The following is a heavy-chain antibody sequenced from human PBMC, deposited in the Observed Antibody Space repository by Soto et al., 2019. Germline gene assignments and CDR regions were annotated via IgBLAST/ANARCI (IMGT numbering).Heavy chain of an antibody. CDR2: ISGSGDST. J-gene: IGHJ5*02. D-gene: IGHD2-15*01. CDR1: GFNFETYG. Sequence: EVRLLESGGGLVEPGGSLRLSCTGSGFNFETYGMTWVRQAPGKGLEWVSGISGSGDSTYFADSVKGRFTISRDNAKKTVYMQLSSLRAEDTATYYCAKDPYVGWYCSGGPCPIASWGQGTLVIVSS. V-gene: IGHV3-23*01. CDR3: AKDPYVGWYCSGGPCPIAS.